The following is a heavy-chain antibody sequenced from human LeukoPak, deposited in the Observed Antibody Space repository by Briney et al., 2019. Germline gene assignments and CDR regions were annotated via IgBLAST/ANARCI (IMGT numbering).Heavy chain of an antibody. CDR3: ARQSEVTGNYG. J-gene: IGHJ6*01. D-gene: IGHD2-21*02. CDR1: GGSISSTRYY. V-gene: IGHV4-39*01. Sequence: SETLSLTCSVSGGSISSTRYYWGWIRQPPGKGLDWIGSMYYTGSSYYNPSLKSRVTISADTSKNQFSLKMSSVTAADTAVYYCARQSEVTGNYG. CDR2: MYYTGSS.